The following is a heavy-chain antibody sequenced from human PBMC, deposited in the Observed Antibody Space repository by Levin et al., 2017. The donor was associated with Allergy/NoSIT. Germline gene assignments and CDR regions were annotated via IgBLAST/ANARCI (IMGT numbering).Heavy chain of an antibody. Sequence: PGASVKVSCKASGHTLTDYYIHWVRQAPGQGHEWMGWIKMNSGGTKYAQNFQDRVTMTRDTSINTAYMELSRLRFDDTATYYCAFWFTTSGWCWGQGSLVTVPS. J-gene: IGHJ4*02. CDR3: AFWFTTSGWC. D-gene: IGHD6-19*01. CDR1: GHTLTDYY. V-gene: IGHV1-2*02. CDR2: IKMNSGGT.